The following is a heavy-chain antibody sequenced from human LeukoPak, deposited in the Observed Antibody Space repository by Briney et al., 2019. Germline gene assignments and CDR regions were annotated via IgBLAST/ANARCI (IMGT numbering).Heavy chain of an antibody. D-gene: IGHD2-15*01. CDR1: GGSISSSSYY. CDR2: IYYSGST. V-gene: IGHV4-39*01. J-gene: IGHJ6*03. Sequence: SETLSLTCTVSGGSISSSSYYWGWIRQPPGKGLEWIGSIYYSGSTYYNPSLKSRVTISVDTSKNQFSLKLSSVTAADTAVYYCARVTSPRFRYCSGGSCYSGHYYYYMDVWGKGTTVTVSS. CDR3: ARVTSPRFRYCSGGSCYSGHYYYYMDV.